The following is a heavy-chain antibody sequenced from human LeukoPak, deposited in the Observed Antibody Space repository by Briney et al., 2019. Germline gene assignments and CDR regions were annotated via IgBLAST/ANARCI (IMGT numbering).Heavy chain of an antibody. CDR2: MNPNSGNT. J-gene: IGHJ4*02. CDR3: DSSGYYFNY. V-gene: IGHV1-8*03. CDR1: GYTFTSYD. D-gene: IGHD3-22*01. Sequence: ASVKVSCKASGYTFTSYDINWVRQATGQGLERMGWMNPNSGNTGYAQKFQGRVTITRNTSISTAYMELSSLRSEDTAVEEDDSSGYYFNYWGQGTLVTVSS.